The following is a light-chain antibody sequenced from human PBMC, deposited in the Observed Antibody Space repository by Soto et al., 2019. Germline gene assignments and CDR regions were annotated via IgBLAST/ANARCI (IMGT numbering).Light chain of an antibody. CDR2: DAS. CDR3: QQRSNWQT. CDR1: QSVSSY. V-gene: IGKV3-11*01. J-gene: IGKJ1*01. Sequence: IVLTQSRATLSLSPGERATLSCRATQSVSSYLAWYQQKPGQAPRLLIYDASNRATGIPARFIGSGSGTDFTLTISSLEPEDFAVYYCQQRSNWQTFGQGTKVEIK.